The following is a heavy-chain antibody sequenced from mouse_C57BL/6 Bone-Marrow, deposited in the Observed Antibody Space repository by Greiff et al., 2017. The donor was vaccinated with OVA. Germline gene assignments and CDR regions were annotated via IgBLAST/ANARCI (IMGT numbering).Heavy chain of an antibody. V-gene: IGHV1-50*01. J-gene: IGHJ1*03. CDR2: IDPSDSYT. Sequence: QVQLQQPGAELVKPGASVKLSCKASGYTFTSYWMQWVKQRPGQGLEWIGEIDPSDSYTNHNQKFKGKATLTVDTSSSTAYMQLSSLTSEDSAVYYCAREGLRYGYFDVWGTGTTVTVSS. CDR3: AREGLRYGYFDV. CDR1: GYTFTSYW. D-gene: IGHD2-2*01.